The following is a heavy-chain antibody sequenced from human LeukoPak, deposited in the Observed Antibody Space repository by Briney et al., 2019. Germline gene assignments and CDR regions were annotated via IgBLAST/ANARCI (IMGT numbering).Heavy chain of an antibody. CDR2: IVGSGSNT. V-gene: IGHV3-23*01. Sequence: PGASLRLSCAASGFTFSNYAMSWVRQAPGKGLEWVSAIVGSGSNTYYADSVKGRFTTSRDNPKNTLYLQMNSLRADDTAVYYCAMWGDYDILTGYYDSDYWGQGTLVTVSS. J-gene: IGHJ4*02. CDR1: GFTFSNYA. D-gene: IGHD3-9*01. CDR3: AMWGDYDILTGYYDSDY.